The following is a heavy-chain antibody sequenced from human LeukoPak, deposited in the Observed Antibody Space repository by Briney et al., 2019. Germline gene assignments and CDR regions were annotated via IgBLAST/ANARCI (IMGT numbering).Heavy chain of an antibody. Sequence: PGGSLRLSCAASGFPFNIYGMHWVRQAPGKGLEWVAVIWSDGTHKYYSDSVKGRFTISRDNSKNTLYLEMNSLRVEDTAVYYCAKSNSESQTTVGNWGQGTLVTVSS. D-gene: IGHD1-26*01. CDR1: GFPFNIYG. CDR3: AKSNSESQTTVGN. J-gene: IGHJ4*02. V-gene: IGHV3-33*06. CDR2: IWSDGTHK.